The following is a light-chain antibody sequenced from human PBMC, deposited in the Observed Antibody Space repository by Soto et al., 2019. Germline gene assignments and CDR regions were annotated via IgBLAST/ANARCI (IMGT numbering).Light chain of an antibody. CDR1: SSDVGGYNY. Sequence: QCARTQPASVSGSPGQSITISCTGTSSDVGGYNYVSWYQQHPGKAPKFMIYDASNRPSGVSNRFSGSKSGNTASLTISGLQAEDEADYYCSSYTTSNTRQIVFGTGTKVTVL. V-gene: IGLV2-14*01. CDR3: SSYTTSNTRQIV. CDR2: DAS. J-gene: IGLJ1*01.